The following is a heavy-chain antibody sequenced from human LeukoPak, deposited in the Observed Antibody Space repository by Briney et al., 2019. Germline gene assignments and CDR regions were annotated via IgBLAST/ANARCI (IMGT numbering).Heavy chain of an antibody. CDR1: GFTFSSYS. V-gene: IGHV3-48*02. D-gene: IGHD2-8*01. Sequence: PGGSLRLSCAASGFTFSSYSMNWVRQAPGKGLEWISYISSSSSTIYYADSVRGRFTISRDNAKNSLYLRMNSLRDEDTAVYYCAREHGLYGARWGQGTLVTVSS. CDR2: ISSSSSTI. CDR3: AREHGLYGAR. J-gene: IGHJ4*02.